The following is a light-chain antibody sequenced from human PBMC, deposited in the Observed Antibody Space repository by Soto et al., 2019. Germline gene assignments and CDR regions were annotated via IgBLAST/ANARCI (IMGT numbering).Light chain of an antibody. J-gene: IGKJ2*01. Sequence: DIQMTQSPSSLSASVGDRVTITCRASQSISSYLNWYQQKPGKAPKLLIYAASALQSGVPSRFTGSQSGTAFTLTISSLQPEDFATYYCHQSYSTPAYTFGQGTTLEIK. CDR1: QSISSY. V-gene: IGKV1-39*01. CDR3: HQSYSTPAYT. CDR2: AAS.